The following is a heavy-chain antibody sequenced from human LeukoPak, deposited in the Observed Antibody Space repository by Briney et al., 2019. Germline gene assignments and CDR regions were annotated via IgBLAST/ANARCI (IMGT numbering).Heavy chain of an antibody. CDR3: ARDSYLNWFDP. D-gene: IGHD3-10*01. J-gene: IGHJ5*02. Sequence: ASVKVSCKASGYTFTSYDINWVRQAPGQGLEWMGWMNPNSGNTGYAQKFQGGVTMTRNTSISTAYMELSSLRSEDTAVYYCARDSYLNWFDPWGQGTLVTVSS. CDR2: MNPNSGNT. V-gene: IGHV1-8*01. CDR1: GYTFTSYD.